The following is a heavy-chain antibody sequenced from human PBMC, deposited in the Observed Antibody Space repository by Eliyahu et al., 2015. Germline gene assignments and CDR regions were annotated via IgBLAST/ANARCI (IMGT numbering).Heavy chain of an antibody. CDR3: ARDLGYSYGLDX. CDR1: GDSVSSNRAA. CDR2: TYYXSKWXN. D-gene: IGHD5-18*01. J-gene: IGHJ4*02. V-gene: IGHV6-1*01. Sequence: QVQLQQSGPGLVKPSQXRSLTCAISGDSVSSNRAAWNWIRXSPSRGLEWLRRTYYXSKWXNXYAVSVXSRITINPDTSKNQFSLQLNSVTPEDTAVYYCARDLGYSYGLDXWGQGTLV.